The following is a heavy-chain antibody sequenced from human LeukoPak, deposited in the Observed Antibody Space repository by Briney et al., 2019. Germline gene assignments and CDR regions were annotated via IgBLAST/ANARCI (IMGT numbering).Heavy chain of an antibody. Sequence: ASVKVSCKASGYTFTSYGISWVRQAPGQGLEWMGWISAYNGNTNYAQKLQGRVTMTTDTSTSTAYMELRSLRSDDTAVYYCARDQLGIAVAAFDYWGQGTLVTVSS. CDR1: GYTFTSYG. CDR2: ISAYNGNT. V-gene: IGHV1-18*01. D-gene: IGHD6-19*01. CDR3: ARDQLGIAVAAFDY. J-gene: IGHJ4*02.